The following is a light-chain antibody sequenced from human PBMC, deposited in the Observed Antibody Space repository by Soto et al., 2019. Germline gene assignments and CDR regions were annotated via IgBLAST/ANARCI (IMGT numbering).Light chain of an antibody. V-gene: IGLV2-23*02. CDR2: EVS. Sequence: QSVLTHPASVSGSPGQSITISCTGNSSVVGSYNLVSWYQQHPGKAPKLMIYEVSKRPSGVSNRFSGSKSGNTASLTISGLQAEDEADYYCWSYAGSSTFVFGTGTKVTVL. CDR1: SSVVGSYNL. J-gene: IGLJ1*01. CDR3: WSYAGSSTFV.